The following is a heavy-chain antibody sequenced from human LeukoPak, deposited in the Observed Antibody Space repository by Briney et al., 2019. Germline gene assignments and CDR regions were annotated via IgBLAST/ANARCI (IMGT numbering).Heavy chain of an antibody. D-gene: IGHD2-15*01. Sequence: GGSLRLSCEASRFSFSSYWVSWVRQAPGKGLQWVANINDDGSQERYIDSVKGRFTISRDNAKASVLLQMNSLTSEDTGVYYCATRDIATWWSFDSWGQGTLVTVSS. CDR2: INDDGSQE. CDR3: ATRDIATWWSFDS. V-gene: IGHV3-7*01. J-gene: IGHJ4*02. CDR1: RFSFSSYW.